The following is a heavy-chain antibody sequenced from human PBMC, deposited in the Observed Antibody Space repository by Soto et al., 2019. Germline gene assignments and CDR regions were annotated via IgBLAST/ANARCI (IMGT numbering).Heavy chain of an antibody. J-gene: IGHJ4*02. CDR3: GMSGGGYDLGDY. CDR2: INPNSGGA. V-gene: IGHV1-2*04. Sequence: QVQLVQSGAEVKKPGASVKVSCKASGYTFIGYYIHWVRQAPGQRLEWMGWINPNSGGAKYSQKFHAWVTMTSDMSISTAYMELSRLKSDDTAVYYCGMSGGGYDLGDYRGQGTLVTVAS. CDR1: GYTFIGYY. D-gene: IGHD5-12*01.